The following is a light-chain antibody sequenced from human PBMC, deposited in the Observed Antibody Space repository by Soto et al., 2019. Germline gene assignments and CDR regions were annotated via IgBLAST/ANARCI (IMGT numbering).Light chain of an antibody. Sequence: EIVLTQSPGTLSLSPGERATLSCRTSQSVSRNHLAWYQQKPGQAPRLLIYGASSRATGIPDRFSGSGSGTDFTLTISRLEPEDFAVYHCQQYGTSWWTFGQGTKVEIK. CDR3: QQYGTSWWT. J-gene: IGKJ1*01. CDR2: GAS. CDR1: QSVSRNH. V-gene: IGKV3-20*01.